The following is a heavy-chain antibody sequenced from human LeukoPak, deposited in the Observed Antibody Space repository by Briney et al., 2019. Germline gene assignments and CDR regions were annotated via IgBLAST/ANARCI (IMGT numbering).Heavy chain of an antibody. CDR2: ISGSGGST. CDR3: ARGPYSSGSSADY. Sequence: GGSLRLSCAASGFTFSSYAMSWVRQAPGKGLEWVSAISGSGGSTYYADSVKGRFTISRDNSKNTLYLQMNSLRAEDTAVYYCARGPYSSGSSADYWGQGTLVTVSS. V-gene: IGHV3-23*01. D-gene: IGHD6-19*01. J-gene: IGHJ4*02. CDR1: GFTFSSYA.